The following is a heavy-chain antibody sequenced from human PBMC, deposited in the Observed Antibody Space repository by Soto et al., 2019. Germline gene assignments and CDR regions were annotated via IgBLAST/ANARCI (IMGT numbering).Heavy chain of an antibody. D-gene: IGHD5-12*01. Sequence: QVTLKESGPALVKPTETLTLTCTVSGFSLSNARMGVSWIRQPPGKALEWLAHIFSNDEKSYSTSLKSRLTISKDTSKSQVVLTMTNMDPVDTATYYCARISTTASGYDYCDYWGQGTLVTVSS. V-gene: IGHV2-26*01. CDR1: GFSLSNARMG. CDR2: IFSNDEK. CDR3: ARISTTASGYDYCDY. J-gene: IGHJ4*02.